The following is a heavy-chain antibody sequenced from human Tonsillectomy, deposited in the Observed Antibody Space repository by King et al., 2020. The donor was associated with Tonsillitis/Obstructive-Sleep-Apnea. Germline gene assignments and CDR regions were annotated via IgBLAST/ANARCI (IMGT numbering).Heavy chain of an antibody. CDR2: IWYDVSTK. CDR1: GVTFSSYG. D-gene: IGHD3-16*02. J-gene: IGHJ4*02. Sequence: VQLVESGGGVVQPGRSLRLSCAASGVTFSSYGMHWVRQAPGKGLEGVAVIWYDVSTKSYADSAKGLVTISRDNSKNTLYLQMNSLRAEDTAVYYCARGWEMITFGGVIVTPDYWGQGTLVTVSS. V-gene: IGHV3-33*01. CDR3: ARGWEMITFGGVIVTPDY.